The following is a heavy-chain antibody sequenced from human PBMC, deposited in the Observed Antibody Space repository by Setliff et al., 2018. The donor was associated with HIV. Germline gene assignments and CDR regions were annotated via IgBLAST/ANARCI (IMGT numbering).Heavy chain of an antibody. CDR1: AGSIRSSTYY. CDR3: ARGLVVVTDSDYDTNYYYYYYMDV. J-gene: IGHJ6*03. Sequence: SETLSLTCAVSAGSIRSSTYYWAWIRQPPGKGLEWIGTIYYSGSTYYNPSLKSRATISVDMSKNQFSLRLSSVTAADTAVYYCARGLVVVTDSDYDTNYYYYYYMDVWGKGTTVTVSS. CDR2: IYYSGST. V-gene: IGHV4-39*01. D-gene: IGHD5-12*01.